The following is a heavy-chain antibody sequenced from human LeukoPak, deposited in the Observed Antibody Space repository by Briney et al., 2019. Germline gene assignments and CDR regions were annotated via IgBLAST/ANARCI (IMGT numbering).Heavy chain of an antibody. D-gene: IGHD1-26*01. CDR3: AKALGMWELLSCPDY. J-gene: IGHJ4*02. Sequence: PGGSLRLSCAASGFTFSRYGMHWVRQAPGKGLEWVAVMSYDGSDKYYADSVKGRFTISRDNSKTTLYQQMNSLRAEDTAVYYCAKALGMWELLSCPDYWGQGTLVTVSS. CDR1: GFTFSRYG. CDR2: MSYDGSDK. V-gene: IGHV3-30*18.